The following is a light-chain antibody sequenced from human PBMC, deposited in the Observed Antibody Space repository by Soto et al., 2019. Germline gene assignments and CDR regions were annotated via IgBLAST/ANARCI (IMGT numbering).Light chain of an antibody. V-gene: IGKV3-20*01. CDR2: SIS. CDR1: QSITGRS. CDR3: QQYQNSRT. Sequence: IVLTQSPCSLSLSPGERATLSCRASQSITGRSLAWYQQKPGQAPRLLISSISNRATGIPDRFSGSGSGADFTLTITRLEPEDFAVYYCQQYQNSRTFGQGTKVDIK. J-gene: IGKJ1*01.